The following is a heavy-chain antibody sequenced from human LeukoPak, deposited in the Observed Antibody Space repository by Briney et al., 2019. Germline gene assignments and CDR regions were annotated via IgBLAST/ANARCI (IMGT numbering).Heavy chain of an antibody. J-gene: IGHJ4*02. CDR2: ISYDGSNK. D-gene: IGHD1-1*01. Sequence: GGSLRLSCAASGFTFSSYAMHWVRQAPGKGLEWVAVISYDGSNKYYADSVKGRFTIARDNSKNTLYLQMNSRRAEDTAVYYCARGGNDGTFDYWGQGTLVTVSS. V-gene: IGHV3-30-3*01. CDR3: ARGGNDGTFDY. CDR1: GFTFSSYA.